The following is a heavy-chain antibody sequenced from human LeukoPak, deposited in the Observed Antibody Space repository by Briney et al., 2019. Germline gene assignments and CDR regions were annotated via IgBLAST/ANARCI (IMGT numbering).Heavy chain of an antibody. CDR3: ARNYGSGSPDAFDI. J-gene: IGHJ3*02. Sequence: GASVKVSCKASGYTFTGYYMHWVRQAPGQGLEWMGWINPNSGGTTYAQKFQGRITMTRDTSITSAYMELSRLTSDDAAVYYCARNYGSGSPDAFDIWGQGTMVTVSS. V-gene: IGHV1-2*02. CDR2: INPNSGGT. CDR1: GYTFTGYY. D-gene: IGHD3-10*01.